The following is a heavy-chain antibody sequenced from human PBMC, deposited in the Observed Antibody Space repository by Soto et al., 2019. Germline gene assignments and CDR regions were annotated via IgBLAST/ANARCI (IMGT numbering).Heavy chain of an antibody. V-gene: IGHV1-69*13. CDR2: IIPIFGTA. D-gene: IGHD3-22*01. Sequence: SVKVSCKASGGTFSSYAISWVRQAPGQGLEWMGGIIPIFGTANYAQKFQGRVTITADESTSTAYMELSSLRSEDTAVYYCARAMEGSYDSSGYYYPDAFDIWGQGTMVTVSS. CDR1: GGTFSSYA. CDR3: ARAMEGSYDSSGYYYPDAFDI. J-gene: IGHJ3*02.